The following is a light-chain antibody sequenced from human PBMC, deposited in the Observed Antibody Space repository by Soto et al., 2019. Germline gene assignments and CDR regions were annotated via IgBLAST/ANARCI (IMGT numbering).Light chain of an antibody. J-gene: IGKJ2*01. CDR3: QQSFSAPRT. CDR2: DVS. V-gene: IGKV1-39*01. Sequence: DIPMTQFPSSLSASVGDRVTVTCRASQSIGRYLNWYQQKPGEAPKPLIYDVSSLQTGVPSRFSGDGSGTDFTLTINSLQPEDFATYYCQQSFSAPRTFGQGTKLEIK. CDR1: QSIGRY.